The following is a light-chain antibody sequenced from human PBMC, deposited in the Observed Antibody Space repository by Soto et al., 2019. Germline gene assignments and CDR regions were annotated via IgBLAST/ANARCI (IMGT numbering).Light chain of an antibody. CDR1: QIISSR. J-gene: IGKJ1*01. Sequence: DIQMTQSPSILSASVGDRVTITCRASQIISSRLAWYQQKPGKAPKLLIYDAYNLESGVPSRFSGSGSGTEFTLTISSLQPDDFPTYYCQQYNSYSGTFGQGTKVEIK. CDR2: DAY. CDR3: QQYNSYSGT. V-gene: IGKV1-5*01.